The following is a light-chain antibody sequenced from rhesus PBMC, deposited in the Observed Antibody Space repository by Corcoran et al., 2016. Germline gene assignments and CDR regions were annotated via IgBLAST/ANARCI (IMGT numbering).Light chain of an antibody. CDR1: QSVGSY. Sequence: IVLTQSPATLALSPGERATLSCRASQSVGSYLAWYQQKPGQAPRLLIFGASSRATGIPDRFRGSGSGTDFTLTISSLGPEDVGVYPCYQHSSGWTFGQGTKVEIK. CDR3: YQHSSGWT. J-gene: IGKJ1*01. V-gene: IGKV3-10*01. CDR2: GAS.